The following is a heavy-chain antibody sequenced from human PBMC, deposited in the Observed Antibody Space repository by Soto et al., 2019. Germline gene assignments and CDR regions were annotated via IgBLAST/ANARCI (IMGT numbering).Heavy chain of an antibody. CDR2: ISGTCGST. CDR3: AKSTRGGSGSLQLKT. J-gene: IGHJ5*02. Sequence: GGSLRLSCAASGFTFSSYAMSWVGQAPGKGLEWVSAISGTCGSTYYADSVRGRFTISRDNSKNTLYLQMNSLSAEDTAVYYCAKSTRGGSGSLQLKTWGQGTLDTVSS. V-gene: IGHV3-23*01. D-gene: IGHD3-10*01. CDR1: GFTFSSYA.